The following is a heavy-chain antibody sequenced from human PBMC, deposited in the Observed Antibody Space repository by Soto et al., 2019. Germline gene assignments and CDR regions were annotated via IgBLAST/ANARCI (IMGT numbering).Heavy chain of an antibody. Sequence: QVQLVQSGAEVKKPGASVKVSCKASGYTFKSYGINWVRQAPGQGLEWMGWISGYNGNTNYEQKLQGRVTMTTDTATNTAYMELKKLRSDDTAMYYCAIDFLTGYYDYWGQGALVTVAS. J-gene: IGHJ4*02. CDR3: AIDFLTGYYDY. V-gene: IGHV1-18*04. D-gene: IGHD3-9*01. CDR2: ISGYNGNT. CDR1: GYTFKSYG.